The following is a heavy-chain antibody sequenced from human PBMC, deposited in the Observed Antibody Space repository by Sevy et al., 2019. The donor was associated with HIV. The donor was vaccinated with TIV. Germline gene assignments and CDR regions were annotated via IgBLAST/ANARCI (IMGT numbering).Heavy chain of an antibody. D-gene: IGHD3-3*01. J-gene: IGHJ3*02. CDR2: IYPGDSDT. V-gene: IGHV5-51*01. Sequence: GESLKISCKGSGYSFTSYWIGWVRQMPGKGLGWMGIIYPGDSDTRYSPSFQGQVTISADKSISTAYLQWSSLKASDTAMYYCARRISTPGEGFFAFDIWGQGTMVTVSS. CDR3: ARRISTPGEGFFAFDI. CDR1: GYSFTSYW.